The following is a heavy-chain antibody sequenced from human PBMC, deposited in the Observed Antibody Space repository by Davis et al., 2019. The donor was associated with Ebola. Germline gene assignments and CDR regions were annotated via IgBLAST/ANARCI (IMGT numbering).Heavy chain of an antibody. CDR2: IQNDGNYK. D-gene: IGHD1-14*01. CDR3: ARYKRLDY. V-gene: IGHV3-33*05. J-gene: IGHJ4*02. Sequence: PGGSLRLSCATSGFTFSSYAMHWVRQAPGKGLEWVAFIQNDGNYKQYAASVKGRFTISRDNAKNSLFLQMNSLRAEDTAVYYCARYKRLDYWGQGTLVTVSS. CDR1: GFTFSSYA.